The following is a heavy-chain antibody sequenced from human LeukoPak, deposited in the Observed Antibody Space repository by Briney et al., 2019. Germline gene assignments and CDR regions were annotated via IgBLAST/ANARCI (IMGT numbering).Heavy chain of an antibody. Sequence: ASVKVSCKASGYTFTGYYMHWVRQAPGQGLEWMGWINPNSGGTNYAQKFQGRVTMTRDTSISTAYMELSRLRSDDTAVYYCARDLYDYVWGSHRYPWFDPWGQGTLVTVSS. CDR2: INPNSGGT. D-gene: IGHD3-16*02. CDR1: GYTFTGYY. J-gene: IGHJ5*02. CDR3: ARDLYDYVWGSHRYPWFDP. V-gene: IGHV1-2*02.